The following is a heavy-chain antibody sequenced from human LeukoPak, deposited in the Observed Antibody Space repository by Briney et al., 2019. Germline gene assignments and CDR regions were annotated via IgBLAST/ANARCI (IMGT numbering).Heavy chain of an antibody. J-gene: IGHJ4*02. CDR3: ARDRAGATTWFFDY. CDR1: GGSISSYY. D-gene: IGHD1-26*01. V-gene: IGHV4-59*12. CDR2: IYYSGST. Sequence: SSETLSLTCTVSGGSISSYYWSWIRQPPGKGLEWIGYIYYSGSTNYNPSLKSRVTISVDTSKNQFSLKLSSVTAADTAVYYCARDRAGATTWFFDYWGQGALVTVPS.